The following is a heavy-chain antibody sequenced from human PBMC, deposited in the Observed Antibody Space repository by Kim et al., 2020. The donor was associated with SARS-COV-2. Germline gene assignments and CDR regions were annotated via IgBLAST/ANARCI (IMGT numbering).Heavy chain of an antibody. CDR3: AAVSRGS. CDR2: IVVGSGNT. CDR1: GFTFSTSA. J-gene: IGHJ4*02. V-gene: IGHV1-58*01. Sequence: SVKVSCKGSGFTFSTSAVQWVRQARGQRLEWIGWIVVGSGNTYYAQKFHERVTMTRDMSTSTVYMELSSLRSDDTAVYYCAAVSRGSWGQGTLVTVSS.